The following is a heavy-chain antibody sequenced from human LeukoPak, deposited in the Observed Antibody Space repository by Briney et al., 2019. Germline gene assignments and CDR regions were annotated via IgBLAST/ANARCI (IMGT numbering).Heavy chain of an antibody. Sequence: ASVKVSCKASGYTFTNYGISWVRQAPGQGLEWMGWISGYNGKTDYSQKLQGRVTMTTDTSTSTACMELRSLTSDDTAVYYCARDIGVSQFDSWGQGTLVTVSS. CDR3: ARDIGVSQFDS. V-gene: IGHV1-18*01. J-gene: IGHJ4*02. CDR2: ISGYNGKT. CDR1: GYTFTNYG. D-gene: IGHD3-10*01.